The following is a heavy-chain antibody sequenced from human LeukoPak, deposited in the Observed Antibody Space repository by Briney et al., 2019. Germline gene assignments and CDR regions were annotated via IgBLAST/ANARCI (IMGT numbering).Heavy chain of an antibody. Sequence: GGSLRLSCAASGFTFSSYAMSWVRQAPGKGLEWVSAISGSGGSTYYADSVKGRFTISRDNSKNTLYLQMNSLRAEDTAVYYCAKVVTTSSGSYRYWYFDLWGRGTLVTVSS. D-gene: IGHD1-26*01. J-gene: IGHJ2*01. CDR1: GFTFSSYA. V-gene: IGHV3-23*01. CDR3: AKVVTTSSGSYRYWYFDL. CDR2: ISGSGGST.